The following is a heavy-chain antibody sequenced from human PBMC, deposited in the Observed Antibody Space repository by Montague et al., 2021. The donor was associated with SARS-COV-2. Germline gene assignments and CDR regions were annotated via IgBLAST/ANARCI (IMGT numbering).Heavy chain of an antibody. D-gene: IGHD2-15*01. CDR3: ARRIGWLDDY. Sequence: QSGAEVKKPGESLRISCKASGYSFTTYWISWVRQMPGKGLEWMGKIDPTDSYTNYSPSFQGHVTISADESISTAYLQWSSLKASDTAIYYCARRIGWLDDYWGQGTLVTVSS. V-gene: IGHV5-10-1*01. CDR1: GYSFTTYW. CDR2: IDPTDSYT. J-gene: IGHJ4*02.